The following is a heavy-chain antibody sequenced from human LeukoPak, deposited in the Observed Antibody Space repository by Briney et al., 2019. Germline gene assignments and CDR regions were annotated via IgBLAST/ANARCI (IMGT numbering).Heavy chain of an antibody. V-gene: IGHV3-21*01. CDR1: GFTFSSYS. CDR3: ARDLRSSSWQGSAFDI. D-gene: IGHD6-13*01. CDR2: ISSSSSYI. J-gene: IGHJ3*02. Sequence: PGGSLRLSCAASGFTFSSYSMNWVRQAPGEGLEWVSSISSSSSYIYYADSVKGRFTISRDNAKNSLYLQMNSLRAEDTAVYYCARDLRSSSWQGSAFDIWGQGTMVTVSS.